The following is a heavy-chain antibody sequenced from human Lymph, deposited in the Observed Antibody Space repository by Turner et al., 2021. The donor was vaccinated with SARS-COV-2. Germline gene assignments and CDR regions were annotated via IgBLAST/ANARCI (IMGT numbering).Heavy chain of an antibody. CDR3: AIGSSKPQWLDLFWY. D-gene: IGHD6-19*01. V-gene: IGHV1-24*01. CDR1: GYTLTELS. CDR2: FDPEDGDT. J-gene: IGHJ4*02. Sequence: QVQLVQSGAAVRKPGASVTVSCKVSGYTLTELSMHWVRQAPGKGLEWMGGFDPEDGDTTYAQKFQGRVTMTEDTSTDTPYMELSSLRSEDTAVYYCAIGSSKPQWLDLFWYWGQGTLVTVSS.